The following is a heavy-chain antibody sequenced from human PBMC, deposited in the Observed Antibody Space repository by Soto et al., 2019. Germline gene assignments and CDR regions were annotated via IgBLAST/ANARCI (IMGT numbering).Heavy chain of an antibody. CDR1: GFPFSTYG. V-gene: IGHV3-33*01. J-gene: IGHJ2*01. D-gene: IGHD6-19*01. CDR2: IWSDGSNK. Sequence: VGSLRLSCEASGFPFSTYGMHWVRQAPGKGLEWVAVIWSDGSNKYYGDSVKGRFTISRDNSKNTMYLQMNSLRAEDTAIYYCARDEGLSLAGYFWYFDLWGRGTLVTVSS. CDR3: ARDEGLSLAGYFWYFDL.